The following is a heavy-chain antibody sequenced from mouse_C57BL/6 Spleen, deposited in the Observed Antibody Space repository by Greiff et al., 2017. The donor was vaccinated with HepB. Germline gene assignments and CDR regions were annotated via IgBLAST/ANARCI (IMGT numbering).Heavy chain of an antibody. D-gene: IGHD1-1*01. CDR2: IHPNSGST. V-gene: IGHV1-64*01. CDR1: GYTFTSYW. J-gene: IGHJ4*01. Sequence: QVQLQQPGAELVKPGASVKLSCKASGYTFTSYWMHWVKQRPGQGLEWIGMIHPNSGSTNYNEKFKSKATLTVDKSSSTAYMQLSRLTSEDSAVYYWARPPTTIVDYYAMDYWGQGTSVTVSS. CDR3: ARPPTTIVDYYAMDY.